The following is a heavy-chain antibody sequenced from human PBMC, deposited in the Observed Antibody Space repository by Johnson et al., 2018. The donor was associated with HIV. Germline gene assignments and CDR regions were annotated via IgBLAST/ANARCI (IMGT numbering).Heavy chain of an antibody. CDR2: ISASGVTK. V-gene: IGHV3-23*04. D-gene: IGHD3/OR15-3a*01. J-gene: IGHJ3*02. CDR1: EFIFSGYA. Sequence: VQLVESGGGLVQPGGSLRLSCAASEFIFSGYAMTWVRQAPGKGLECVSGISASGVTKDYAASVKGRFTISRDNSKNTLYFQMNNLRVEDTAVYYCASNPRWTYDAFDIWGQGTMVTVSS. CDR3: ASNPRWTYDAFDI.